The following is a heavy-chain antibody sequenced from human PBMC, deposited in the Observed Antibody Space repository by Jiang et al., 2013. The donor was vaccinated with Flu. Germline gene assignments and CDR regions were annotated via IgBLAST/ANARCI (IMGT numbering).Heavy chain of an antibody. CDR1: GGSISSSNW. CDR2: IYHSGST. V-gene: IGHV4-4*02. CDR3: ARSYIEYSSGWYTWFDP. Sequence: GPGLVKPSGTLSLTCAVSGGSISSSNWWSWVRQPPGKGLEWIGEIYHSGSTNYNPSLKSRVTISVDKSKNQFSLKLSSVTAADTAVYYCARSYIEYSSGWYTWFDPWGQGTLVTVSS. J-gene: IGHJ5*02. D-gene: IGHD6-19*01.